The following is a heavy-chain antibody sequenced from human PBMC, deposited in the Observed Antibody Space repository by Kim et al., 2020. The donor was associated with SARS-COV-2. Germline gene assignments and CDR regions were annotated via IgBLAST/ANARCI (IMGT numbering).Heavy chain of an antibody. Sequence: ASVKVSCKASGYTFTSYAMNWVRPAPGQGLEWMGWINTNTGNPTYAQGFTGRFVFSLDTSVSTAYLQISSLKAEDTAVYYCARTNYDSFYYMDVWGKGTTVTVSS. CDR2: INTNTGNP. CDR1: GYTFTSYA. J-gene: IGHJ6*03. V-gene: IGHV7-4-1*02. CDR3: ARTNYDSFYYMDV.